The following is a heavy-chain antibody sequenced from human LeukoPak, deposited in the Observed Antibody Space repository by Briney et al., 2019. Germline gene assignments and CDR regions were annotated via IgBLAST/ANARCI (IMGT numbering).Heavy chain of an antibody. J-gene: IGHJ4*02. V-gene: IGHV4-59*01. Sequence: SETLSLTCTVSGASISSYYWSWIRQPPGKGLEWIGFICYCGSTNYNPSLKSRATISGDTSKNHLSLNVSSVTAADTAVYYCARAPRGSVSWFDYWGQGTLVTVSS. D-gene: IGHD3-10*01. CDR2: ICYCGST. CDR1: GASISSYY. CDR3: ARAPRGSVSWFDY.